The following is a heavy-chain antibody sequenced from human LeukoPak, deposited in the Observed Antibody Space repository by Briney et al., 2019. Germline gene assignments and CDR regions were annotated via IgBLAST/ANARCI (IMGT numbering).Heavy chain of an antibody. Sequence: GGSLRLSCAASGFTFSSYGMHWVRQAPGKGLEWVAFIRFDGSNKFYADSVKGRFTISRDNAKNSLYLQMNSLRAEDTALYYCAREVGGGYCSSTSCYRDYYMDVWGKGTTVTVSS. CDR3: AREVGGGYCSSTSCYRDYYMDV. D-gene: IGHD2-2*01. J-gene: IGHJ6*03. CDR1: GFTFSSYG. CDR2: IRFDGSNK. V-gene: IGHV3-30*02.